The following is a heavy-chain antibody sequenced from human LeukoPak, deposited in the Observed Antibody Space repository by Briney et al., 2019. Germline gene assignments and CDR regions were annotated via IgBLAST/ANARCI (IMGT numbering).Heavy chain of an antibody. V-gene: IGHV3-23*01. CDR3: AKKSRGWYGDDY. J-gene: IGHJ4*02. CDR1: GFTFSSYA. Sequence: GESLRLSCAASGFTFSSYAMSWVRQAPGKGLEWGSVICGSGGITYYADSVKGRFTISRDNSKNTLYLQMNSLRAEDTAVYCCAKKSRGWYGDDYWGQGTLVTVSS. D-gene: IGHD6-19*01. CDR2: ICGSGGIT.